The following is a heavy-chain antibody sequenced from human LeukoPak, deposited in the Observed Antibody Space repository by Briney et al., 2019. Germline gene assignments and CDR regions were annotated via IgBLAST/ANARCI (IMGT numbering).Heavy chain of an antibody. D-gene: IGHD3-22*01. V-gene: IGHV3-7*01. CDR2: IKQDGSQK. CDR1: GFTFISYW. CDR3: ARGGDSGGSPGYDY. Sequence: PGGSLRLSCAASGFTFISYWMSWVRQAPGKGLEWVAKIKQDGSQKYYVDSVKGRFTISRDNAKNSLYLQMNGLRAEDTAVYYWARGGDSGGSPGYDYWGQGTLVTVSS. J-gene: IGHJ4*02.